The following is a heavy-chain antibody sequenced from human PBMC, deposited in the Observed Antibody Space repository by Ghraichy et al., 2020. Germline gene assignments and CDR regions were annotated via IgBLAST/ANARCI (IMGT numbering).Heavy chain of an antibody. CDR3: ARSPWGGVVVVAATRGSFFDY. J-gene: IGHJ4*02. D-gene: IGHD2-15*01. Sequence: SETLSLTCAVYGGSFSGYYWSWIRQPPGKGLEWIGEINHSGSTNYNPSLKSRVTISVDTSKNQFSLKLSSVTAADTAVYYCARSPWGGVVVVAATRGSFFDYWGQGTLVTVSS. CDR1: GGSFSGYY. V-gene: IGHV4-34*01. CDR2: INHSGST.